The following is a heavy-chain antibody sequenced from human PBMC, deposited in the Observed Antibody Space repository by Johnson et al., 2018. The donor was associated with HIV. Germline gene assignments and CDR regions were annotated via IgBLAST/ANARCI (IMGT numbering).Heavy chain of an antibody. CDR3: ARGVGATLPDAFDI. D-gene: IGHD1-26*01. CDR1: AFTFDDYG. CDR2: INWNGGRI. V-gene: IGHV3-20*04. J-gene: IGHJ3*02. Sequence: VQLVESGGGVVRPGGSLRLSCAASAFTFDDYGMSWVRQAPGKGLEWVSGINWNGGRIGYADSVKGRFTISRDNAKNSLYLQMNSLRAEDTALYYCARGVGATLPDAFDIWGQGTMVTVSS.